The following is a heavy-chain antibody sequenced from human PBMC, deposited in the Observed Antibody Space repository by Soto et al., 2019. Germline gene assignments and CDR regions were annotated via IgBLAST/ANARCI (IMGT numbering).Heavy chain of an antibody. CDR3: AKDLWAWNAD. J-gene: IGHJ4*02. D-gene: IGHD1-1*01. Sequence: EVQLVESGGGLVQPGESLRLSCAASGFTFSSYSMNWVRQAPGKGLEWVSYISSSSSTIYYADSVKGRFTISRDNAKNSLYLQMNSLRAEDTAVYYCAKDLWAWNADWGQGTLVTVSS. CDR2: ISSSSSTI. CDR1: GFTFSSYS. V-gene: IGHV3-48*01.